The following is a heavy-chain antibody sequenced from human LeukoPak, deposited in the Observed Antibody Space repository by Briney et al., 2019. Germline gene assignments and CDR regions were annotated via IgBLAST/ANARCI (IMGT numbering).Heavy chain of an antibody. D-gene: IGHD6-19*01. CDR1: GYTFTSYY. J-gene: IGHJ4*02. V-gene: IGHV1-46*01. CDR3: AREGSGWYKDY. Sequence: VASVKVSCKASGYTFTSYYKHWVRQAPGQGLEWMGIINPSGGSTSYAQKFQGRVTMTRDTSTSTVYMELSSLRSEDTAVYYCAREGSGWYKDYWGQGTLVTVSS. CDR2: INPSGGST.